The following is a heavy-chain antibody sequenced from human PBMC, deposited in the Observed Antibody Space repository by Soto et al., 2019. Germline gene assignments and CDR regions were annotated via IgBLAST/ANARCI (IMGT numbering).Heavy chain of an antibody. CDR2: ISSSSSYI. D-gene: IGHD1-7*01. J-gene: IGHJ6*02. V-gene: IGHV3-21*01. CDR1: GFTFSSYS. Sequence: PGGSLRLSCAASGFTFSSYSMNWVRQAPGKGLEWVSSISSSSSYIYYADSVKGRFTISRDNAKNSLYLQMNSLRAEDTAVYYYARSRLELRADPDGMDVWGQGTTVTVSS. CDR3: ARSRLELRADPDGMDV.